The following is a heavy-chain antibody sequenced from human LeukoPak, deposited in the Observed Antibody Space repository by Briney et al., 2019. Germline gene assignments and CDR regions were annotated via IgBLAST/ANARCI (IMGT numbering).Heavy chain of an antibody. J-gene: IGHJ4*02. V-gene: IGHV1-2*02. CDR1: GYTFTGYY. CDR2: INPNSGGT. CDR3: ARDQSHYYDSSGYTNY. D-gene: IGHD3-22*01. Sequence: ASVTVSCTASGYTFTGYYMHWVRQAPGQGLEWMGWINPNSGGTNYAQKFQGRVTMTRDTSISTAYMELSRLRSDDTAVYYCARDQSHYYDSSGYTNYWGQGTLVTVSS.